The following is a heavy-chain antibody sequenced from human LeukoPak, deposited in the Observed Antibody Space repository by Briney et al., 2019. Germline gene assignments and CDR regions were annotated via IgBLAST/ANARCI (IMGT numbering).Heavy chain of an antibody. V-gene: IGHV5-51*01. D-gene: IGHD3-22*01. Sequence: GESLKISCKGSGYSFTSYWISWVRQMPGKGLEWMGIIYPGDSEPRYSPSFQGQVIISADKSISTVYLQWSSLKASDTAMYYCARLDTSGYYYYGMDVWGQGTTVTASS. CDR1: GYSFTSYW. CDR2: IYPGDSEP. J-gene: IGHJ6*02. CDR3: ARLDTSGYYYYGMDV.